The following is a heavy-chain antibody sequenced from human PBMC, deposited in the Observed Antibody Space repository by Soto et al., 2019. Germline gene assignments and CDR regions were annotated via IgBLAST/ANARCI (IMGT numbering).Heavy chain of an antibody. V-gene: IGHV1-18*01. J-gene: IGHJ4*02. CDR3: ARVGVGLAAPRVWPY. CDR2: INPYNGNT. CDR1: GYTFTSYG. D-gene: IGHD6-13*01. Sequence: ASVKVSCKASGYTFTSYGISWVRQAPGQGLEWMAWINPYNGNTKYAEKFLGRVTVTTDTSTATAYMEVRSLTSDDTAVFYCARVGVGLAAPRVWPYWGQGXPVTVS.